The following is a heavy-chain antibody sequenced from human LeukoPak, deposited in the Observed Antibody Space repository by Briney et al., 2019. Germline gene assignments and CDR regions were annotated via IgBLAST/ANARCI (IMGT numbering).Heavy chain of an antibody. CDR3: ARFPGYYDFWSGTPA. CDR2: IYTSGST. Sequence: PSETLSLTCTVSGGSISSYYWSWIRQPPGKGLEWIGYIYTSGSTNYNPSLKGRVTISVDTSKNQFSLKLSSVTAADTAVYYCARFPGYYDFWSGTPAWGQGTLVTVSS. J-gene: IGHJ4*02. CDR1: GGSISSYY. V-gene: IGHV4-4*09. D-gene: IGHD3-3*01.